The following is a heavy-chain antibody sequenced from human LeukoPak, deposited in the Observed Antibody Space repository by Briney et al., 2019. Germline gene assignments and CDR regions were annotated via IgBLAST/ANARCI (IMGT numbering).Heavy chain of an antibody. CDR3: ARGSDYGDRWIWLY. J-gene: IGHJ4*02. D-gene: IGHD4-17*01. Sequence: PGVSVRLSCASSGLTLSRYSMSWVPRAPGRGLEGVASLPSSAGTTNYADSVKGRFTISRDASKNTLYLEMISLSDEDTAVYYCARGSDYGDRWIWLYWGRGTLVTVSS. CDR1: GLTLSRYS. CDR2: LPSSAGTT. V-gene: IGHV3-23*01.